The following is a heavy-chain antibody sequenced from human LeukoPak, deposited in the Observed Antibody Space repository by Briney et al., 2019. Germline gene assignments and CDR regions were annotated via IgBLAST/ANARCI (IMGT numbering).Heavy chain of an antibody. V-gene: IGHV3-48*02. Sequence: GGSLRLSCAGSGFTFSSYSMNWVRQAPGEGLEWVSYISSSGATIYYADSVKGRFTVSRDNAQNSLYLHMSSLRDEDTAVYYCARVDVSSSWYYFDYWGQGTLVTVSS. CDR3: ARVDVSSSWYYFDY. D-gene: IGHD6-13*01. CDR1: GFTFSSYS. J-gene: IGHJ4*02. CDR2: ISSSGATI.